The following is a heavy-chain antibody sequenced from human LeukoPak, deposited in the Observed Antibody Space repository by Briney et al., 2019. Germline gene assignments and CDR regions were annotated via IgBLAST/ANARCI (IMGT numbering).Heavy chain of an antibody. Sequence: SETLSLTCSVSGGSISSSSYYWGWVRRAPGKGLEWIGSIYYSGRTYYNTYLKSRVTISVDTSKNQSSLKLSSVTAADTAVYYCARHDYSDYEVGGLNWFDPWGQGTLVTVSS. CDR2: IYYSGRT. CDR3: ARHDYSDYEVGGLNWFDP. V-gene: IGHV4-39*01. CDR1: GGSISSSSYY. J-gene: IGHJ5*02. D-gene: IGHD4-11*01.